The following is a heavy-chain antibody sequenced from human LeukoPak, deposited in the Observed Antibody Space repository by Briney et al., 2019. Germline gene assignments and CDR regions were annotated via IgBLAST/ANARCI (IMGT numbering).Heavy chain of an antibody. D-gene: IGHD3-10*01. J-gene: IGHJ3*02. CDR2: IYYSGST. V-gene: IGHV4-59*08. Sequence: SETLSLTCTVSGGSISSYYWSWIRQPPGKGMEWIGYIYYSGSTNYNPSLKSRVTISVDTSKNQFSLKLSSVTAADTAVYYCSRHXATLTXXPXGSFDIWGQGTMVTVSS. CDR3: SRHXATLTXXPXGSFDI. CDR1: GGSISSYY.